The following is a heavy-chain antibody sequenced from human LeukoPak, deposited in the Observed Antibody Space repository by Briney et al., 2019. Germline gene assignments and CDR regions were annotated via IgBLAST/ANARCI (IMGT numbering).Heavy chain of an antibody. V-gene: IGHV4-39*07. CDR1: GGSISSNTYY. Sequence: SETLSLTCTVSGGSISSNTYYWGWIRQPPGKGLEWIGSIYYSGSTYYNPSLKSRVTISVDTSKNQFSLKLSSVTAADTAVYYCARDRGQPDEIFDYWGQGTLVTVSS. D-gene: IGHD6-13*01. J-gene: IGHJ4*02. CDR2: IYYSGST. CDR3: ARDRGQPDEIFDY.